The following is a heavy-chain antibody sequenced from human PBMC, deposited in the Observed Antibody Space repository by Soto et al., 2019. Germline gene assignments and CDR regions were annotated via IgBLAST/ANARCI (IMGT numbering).Heavy chain of an antibody. Sequence: PGESLKISCAASGFTCSSYDMHWVRQATGKGLEWVSAIGTAGDTYYPGSVKGRFTISRENAKNSLYLQMNSLRAEDTAVYYCARVGYSYGYAGKYFDYWGQGTLVTVSS. V-gene: IGHV3-13*01. CDR1: GFTCSSYD. CDR2: IGTAGDT. CDR3: ARVGYSYGYAGKYFDY. J-gene: IGHJ4*02. D-gene: IGHD5-18*01.